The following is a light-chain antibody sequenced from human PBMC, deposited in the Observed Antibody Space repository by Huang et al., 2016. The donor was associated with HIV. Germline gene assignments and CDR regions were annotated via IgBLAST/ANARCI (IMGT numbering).Light chain of an antibody. CDR2: AAS. CDR3: QQSYSTPFYT. Sequence: DILMTQSPSSLSASVGERVTITCRASQCVSTYLNWYQQKPGKAPKLLIYAASSLKSWDPSRFSGSGSGTDFTLTISSLQPDDFATYYCQQSYSTPFYTFGQGTKLEIK. CDR1: QCVSTY. V-gene: IGKV1-39*01. J-gene: IGKJ2*01.